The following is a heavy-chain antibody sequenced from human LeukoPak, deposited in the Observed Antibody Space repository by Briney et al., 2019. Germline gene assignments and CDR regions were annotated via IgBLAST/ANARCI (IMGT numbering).Heavy chain of an antibody. CDR1: GGSISGYY. Sequence: PSETLSLTCTVSGGSISGYYWSWIRQPPGKGLEWIGYVYYSGSTNYNPSLKSRVTISVDTSKNQFSLKLSSVTAADTAVYYCARSSSSGYYYYYLDVWGKGTTVTVSS. J-gene: IGHJ6*03. D-gene: IGHD6-6*01. CDR3: ARSSSSGYYYYYLDV. CDR2: VYYSGST. V-gene: IGHV4-59*08.